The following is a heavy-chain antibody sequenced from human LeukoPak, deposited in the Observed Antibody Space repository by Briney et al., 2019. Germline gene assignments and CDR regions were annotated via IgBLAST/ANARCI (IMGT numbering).Heavy chain of an antibody. CDR3: ARDADEGYSYGYHYYYGMDV. J-gene: IGHJ6*02. Sequence: ASVKVSCKASGYTFTSYAMNWVRQAPGQGLEWMGWINTITGNPTYAQGFTGRFVFSLDTSVSTAYLQISSLKAEDTAVYYCARDADEGYSYGYHYYYGMDVWGQGTTVTVSS. CDR2: INTITGNP. D-gene: IGHD5-18*01. CDR1: GYTFTSYA. V-gene: IGHV7-4-1*02.